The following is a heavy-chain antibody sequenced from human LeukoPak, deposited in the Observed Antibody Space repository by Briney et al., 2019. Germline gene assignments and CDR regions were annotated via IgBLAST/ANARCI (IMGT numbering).Heavy chain of an antibody. J-gene: IGHJ3*02. CDR2: IYHSGAT. D-gene: IGHD6-6*01. V-gene: IGHV4-59*01. CDR3: ARRVAVRPVYGFDI. CDR1: GDSPRGYY. Sequence: KPSETLSLTCTVSGDSPRGYYWTWVRQPPGEGVGWIGYIYHSGATNYNPSLKSRVTISVDTSKNQFSLKLSSVTAADTAIYYCARRVAVRPVYGFDIWGQGTMVTVSS.